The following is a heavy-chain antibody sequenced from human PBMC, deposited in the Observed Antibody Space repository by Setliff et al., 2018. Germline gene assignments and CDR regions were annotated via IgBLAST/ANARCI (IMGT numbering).Heavy chain of an antibody. D-gene: IGHD3-10*01. CDR2: AYYSGYT. Sequence: SETLSLTCNVSDGSVSSTSHYWGWIRQPPGKGMEWIGSAYYSGYTYYNPSLQSRVTISVDMSKNQFSMKLTSVTAADTAVYYCARVDFTMIQGVLGLWGQGTLVTVSS. CDR1: DGSVSSTSHY. CDR3: ARVDFTMIQGVLGL. J-gene: IGHJ1*01. V-gene: IGHV4-39*07.